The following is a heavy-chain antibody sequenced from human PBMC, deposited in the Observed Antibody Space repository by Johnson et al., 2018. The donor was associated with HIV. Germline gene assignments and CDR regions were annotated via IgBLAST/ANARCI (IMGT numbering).Heavy chain of an antibody. CDR3: AKERLDLWMLDAFDI. CDR1: GFTFSSYC. V-gene: IGHV3-33*06. D-gene: IGHD5-12*01. Sequence: QVQLVESGGGVVQPGRSLRLSCAASGFTFSSYCMHWVRQAPGKGLEWVAVIWYEGSSKNYDDTVKSRYTISRDNSKTTLYLQMNSLRAEDTAVYYCAKERLDLWMLDAFDIWGQGTMVTVSS. J-gene: IGHJ3*02. CDR2: IWYEGSSK.